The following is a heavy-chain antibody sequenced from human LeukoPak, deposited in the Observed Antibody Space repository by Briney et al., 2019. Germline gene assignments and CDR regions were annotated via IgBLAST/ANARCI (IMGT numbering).Heavy chain of an antibody. CDR2: IKKDGSEE. Sequence: GGSLRLSCAASGFTLSSYLMSWVRQAPGRGLEWVANIKKDGSEENYLDSVKGRFTVSRDNAKNSLFLQMNSLRAEDTAVYYCARDQAVASVYREDSWGQGTLVTVSS. CDR3: ARDQAVASVYREDS. J-gene: IGHJ4*02. V-gene: IGHV3-7*01. D-gene: IGHD6-19*01. CDR1: GFTLSSYL.